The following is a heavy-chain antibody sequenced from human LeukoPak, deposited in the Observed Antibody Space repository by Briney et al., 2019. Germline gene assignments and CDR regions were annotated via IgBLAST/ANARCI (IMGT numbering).Heavy chain of an antibody. J-gene: IGHJ4*02. CDR2: IYSGGST. CDR1: GLTVSSTY. CDR3: ARDRLHYDSLTGYPAD. D-gene: IGHD3-9*01. Sequence: GGSLRLSCAASGLTVSSTYMSWVRQTPGKGLEWVSVIYSGGSTHYADSVKGRFTISRDNSKNTLYLQMNSLRAEDTAVYYCARDRLHYDSLTGYPADWGQGTLVTVSS. V-gene: IGHV3-66*01.